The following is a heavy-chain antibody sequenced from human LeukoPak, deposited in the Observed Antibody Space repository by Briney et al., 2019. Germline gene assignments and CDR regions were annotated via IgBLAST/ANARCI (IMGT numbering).Heavy chain of an antibody. CDR1: GNYW. CDR3: VSFYETY. D-gene: IGHD2-2*01. J-gene: IGHJ4*02. Sequence: GGSLRLSCAASGNYWMHWVRQAPGKGLVWVSHINSDGSWTSYADSVKGRFTISKDNAKNAVYLQMNNLRAEDTAVYYCVSFYETYWGRGTLVTVSS. V-gene: IGHV3-74*01. CDR2: INSDGSWT.